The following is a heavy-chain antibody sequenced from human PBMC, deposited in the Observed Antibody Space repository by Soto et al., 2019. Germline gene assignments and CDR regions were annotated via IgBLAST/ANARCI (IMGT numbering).Heavy chain of an antibody. D-gene: IGHD2-15*01. CDR1: GYTFTSYA. Sequence: ASVKVSCKASGYTFTSYAMHWVRQAPGQRLEWMGWINAGNGNTKYSQKFQGRVTITRDTSASTAYMELSSLRSEDTAVYYCARWLGGCSGGSCYGHDYWGQGTLVTVSS. J-gene: IGHJ4*02. CDR3: ARWLGGCSGGSCYGHDY. V-gene: IGHV1-3*01. CDR2: INAGNGNT.